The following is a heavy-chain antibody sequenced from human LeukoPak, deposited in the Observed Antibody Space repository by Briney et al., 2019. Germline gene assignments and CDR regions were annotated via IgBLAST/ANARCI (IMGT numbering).Heavy chain of an antibody. CDR3: ARAASHFQDGYNYDAFDI. CDR2: IYHSGST. J-gene: IGHJ3*02. D-gene: IGHD5-24*01. Sequence: SETLSLTCTVSGYSITYGYYWGWIRQPPGKGLEWIGRIYHSGSTYYNPSLRSRVTISVDTSKNQFSLKLSSVTATDTAVYYCARAASHFQDGYNYDAFDIWGQGTMVTVSS. V-gene: IGHV4-38-2*02. CDR1: GYSITYGYY.